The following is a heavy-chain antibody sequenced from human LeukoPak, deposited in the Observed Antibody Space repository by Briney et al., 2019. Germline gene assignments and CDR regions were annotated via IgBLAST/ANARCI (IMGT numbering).Heavy chain of an antibody. V-gene: IGHV4-4*09. CDR3: ARVVAAAGYD. CDR2: IYTSGST. CDR1: GSISGYY. Sequence: SETLSLTCTVSGSISGYYWSWIRQPPGKGLEWIGYIYTSGSTNYNPSLESRVTISVDTSKNQFSLKLSSVTAADTAVYYCARVVAAAGYDWGQGTLVTVSS. D-gene: IGHD6-13*01. J-gene: IGHJ4*02.